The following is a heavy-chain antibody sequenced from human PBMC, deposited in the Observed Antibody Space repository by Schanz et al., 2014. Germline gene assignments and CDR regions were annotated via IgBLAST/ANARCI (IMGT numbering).Heavy chain of an antibody. D-gene: IGHD3-22*01. J-gene: IGHJ4*02. Sequence: VQLVESGGGLVKPGGSLRLSCAASGFTFSDYYMSWIRQAPGKGLEWVSYISGTTTYTNYADSVKGRFTISRDNSKNTLYLQMNSLRAEDTAVYYCAKDPSHGDYDYYFDYWGQGTLVTVSS. CDR2: ISGTTTYT. CDR1: GFTFSDYY. V-gene: IGHV3-11*05. CDR3: AKDPSHGDYDYYFDY.